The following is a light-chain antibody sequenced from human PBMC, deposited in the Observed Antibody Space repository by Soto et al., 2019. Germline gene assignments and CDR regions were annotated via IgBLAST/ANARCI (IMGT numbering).Light chain of an antibody. CDR2: EVS. CDR3: SSYTSSSTHVV. J-gene: IGLJ2*01. CDR1: SSDVGGYNY. V-gene: IGLV2-14*01. Sequence: QSALTQPASVSGSPGQSITISCTGTSSDVGGYNYVSWYHQHPGKAPKLMIYEVSNRPSGVSNRFSGSKSGNTASLTISGLQAEAEADYYCSSYTSSSTHVVFGGGTKVTV.